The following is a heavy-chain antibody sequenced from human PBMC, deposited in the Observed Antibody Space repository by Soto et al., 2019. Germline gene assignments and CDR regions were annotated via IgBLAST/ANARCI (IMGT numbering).Heavy chain of an antibody. Sequence: SETLSLTCAVSGGSISSSKWWSWVRQPPGKGLEWIGEIYHSGTTNYNPSLKSRVTISVDKSKNELSLNLSSVTAADTAVYYCSRDPGGVAPYYYYGMDVWGQGTTVTV. V-gene: IGHV4-4*02. D-gene: IGHD2-15*01. CDR1: GGSISSSKW. J-gene: IGHJ6*02. CDR3: SRDPGGVAPYYYYGMDV. CDR2: IYHSGTT.